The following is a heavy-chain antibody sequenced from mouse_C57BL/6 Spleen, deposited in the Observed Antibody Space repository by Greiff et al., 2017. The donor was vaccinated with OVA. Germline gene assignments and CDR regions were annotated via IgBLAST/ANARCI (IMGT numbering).Heavy chain of an antibody. Sequence: EVQLMESGPELVKPGASVKISCKASGYSFTGYYMNWVKQSPEKSLEWIGEINPSTGGTTYNQKFKAKATLTVDNSSSTAYMQLKSLTSEDSAVYYCARDYYGTYYVDYWGQGTTLTVSS. J-gene: IGHJ2*01. V-gene: IGHV1-42*01. CDR2: INPSTGGT. D-gene: IGHD1-1*01. CDR1: GYSFTGYY. CDR3: ARDYYGTYYVDY.